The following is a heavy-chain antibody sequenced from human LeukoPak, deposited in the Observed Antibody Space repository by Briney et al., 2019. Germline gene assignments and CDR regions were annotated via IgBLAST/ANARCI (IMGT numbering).Heavy chain of an antibody. CDR3: AKDYDFWSPNWFDP. J-gene: IGHJ5*02. V-gene: IGHV3-23*01. CDR2: VSGGGGST. Sequence: SGGSLRLSCAASGFIFSSYAMSWVRQAPGKGLEWVSSVSGGGGSTYYADSVKGRFSISRDNSKSTLFLQMNSLRAEDTAVYYCAKDYDFWSPNWFDPWGQGTLVTVSS. CDR1: GFIFSSYA. D-gene: IGHD3-3*01.